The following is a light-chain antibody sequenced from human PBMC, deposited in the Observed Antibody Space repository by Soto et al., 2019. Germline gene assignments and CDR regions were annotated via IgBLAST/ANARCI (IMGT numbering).Light chain of an antibody. CDR3: QQHRSYPVT. Sequence: IQMTQSPSTLSASVGDRVIITCRASQSVSSWLAWYQHKPGKAPKLVIYKASRLESGVPSRFSGSGSGTAFTLTISSLQPDDFATYYCQQHRSYPVTFGQGTRLEIK. J-gene: IGKJ5*01. V-gene: IGKV1-5*03. CDR2: KAS. CDR1: QSVSSW.